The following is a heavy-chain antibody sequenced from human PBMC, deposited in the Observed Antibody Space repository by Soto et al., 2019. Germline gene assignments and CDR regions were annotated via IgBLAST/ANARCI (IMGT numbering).Heavy chain of an antibody. CDR1: RYTFKSHG. D-gene: IGHD3-16*01. Sequence: GGSLRLSCAASRYTFKSHGLSWVRQAPGKGLEWVSTIDSSGVNTHYADSVRGRFTISRDNSRNTLHLQMHDLRADDTALYYCVSWVSAQSDYWGQGTVVTVSS. CDR2: IDSSGVNT. J-gene: IGHJ4*02. CDR3: VSWVSAQSDY. V-gene: IGHV3-23*01.